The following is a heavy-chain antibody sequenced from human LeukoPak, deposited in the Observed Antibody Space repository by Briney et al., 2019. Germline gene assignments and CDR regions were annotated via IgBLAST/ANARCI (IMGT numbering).Heavy chain of an antibody. D-gene: IGHD7-27*01. CDR2: INPNSGGT. Sequence: ASVKVSCKASGYTFTGYYMHWVRQAPGQGLEWMGRINPNSGGTNYAQKFQGRVTMTRDTSISTAYMELSRLRSDDTAVYYCARSTGDSSGALDVWGQGTMVTVSS. CDR3: ARSTGDSSGALDV. J-gene: IGHJ3*01. CDR1: GYTFTGYY. V-gene: IGHV1-2*06.